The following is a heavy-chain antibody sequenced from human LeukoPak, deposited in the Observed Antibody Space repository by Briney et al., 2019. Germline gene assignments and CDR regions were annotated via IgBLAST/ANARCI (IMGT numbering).Heavy chain of an antibody. D-gene: IGHD6-19*01. CDR1: GFTFSSYG. CDR3: AKGVAYSSGWLVYYYYMDV. V-gene: IGHV3-33*06. Sequence: GRSLRLSCAASGFTFSSYGMHWVRQAPGKGLDWVAVIWYDGGDKYYADSVKGRFTISRDNSKNTVYLQMNSLRAEDTAVYYCAKGVAYSSGWLVYYYYMDVWGKGTTVTVSS. J-gene: IGHJ6*03. CDR2: IWYDGGDK.